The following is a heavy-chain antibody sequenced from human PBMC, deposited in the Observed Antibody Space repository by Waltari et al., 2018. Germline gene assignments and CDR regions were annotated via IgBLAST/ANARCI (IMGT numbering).Heavy chain of an antibody. V-gene: IGHV1-2*04. Sequence: QVQLVQSGAEVKKPGASVKVSCKASGYTFTGYYMHWVRRAPGQGLEWMGLINPNSGGTNYAQKFQGWVTMTRDTSISTAYMELSRLRSDDTAVYYCARDLRGTGGAFDIWGQGTMVTVSS. D-gene: IGHD3-16*01. CDR3: ARDLRGTGGAFDI. J-gene: IGHJ3*02. CDR2: INPNSGGT. CDR1: GYTFTGYY.